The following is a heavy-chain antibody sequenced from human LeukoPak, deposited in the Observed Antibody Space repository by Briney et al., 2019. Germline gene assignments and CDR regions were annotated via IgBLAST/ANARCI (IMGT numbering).Heavy chain of an antibody. Sequence: GGSLRLSCAASGFTFSSYWMSWVRQAPGKGLEWVANIKQDGSEKYYVDSVKGRFTISRDNAKNSLYLQMNSLRAEDTAVYYCARDSDGGSHIVDYWGQGTLVTVSS. V-gene: IGHV3-7*03. CDR3: ARDSDGGSHIVDY. CDR2: IKQDGSEK. CDR1: GFTFSSYW. J-gene: IGHJ4*02. D-gene: IGHD2-15*01.